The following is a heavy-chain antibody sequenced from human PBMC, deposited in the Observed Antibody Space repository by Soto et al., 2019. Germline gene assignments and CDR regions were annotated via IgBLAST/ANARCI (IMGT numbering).Heavy chain of an antibody. D-gene: IGHD1-26*01. Sequence: EVQLLETGGGLVQPGGSLRLSCTASGFTFNTYAMSWVRQAPGEGLEWVSSISEDGIYTDYADSVKGRFTISRDNSKNTLYVQMTSLRVEDTAVYYCAKETSPNTYYTFDFWGQGTMVTVSS. V-gene: IGHV3-23*01. J-gene: IGHJ3*01. CDR1: GFTFNTYA. CDR2: ISEDGIYT. CDR3: AKETSPNTYYTFDF.